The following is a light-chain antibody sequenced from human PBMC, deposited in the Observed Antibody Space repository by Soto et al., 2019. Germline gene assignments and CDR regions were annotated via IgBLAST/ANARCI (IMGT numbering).Light chain of an antibody. CDR1: QGISSY. CDR2: AAS. J-gene: IGKJ3*01. CDR3: QQLNNYPPFT. Sequence: IQLTQSPSSLSASVGDRVTITCRASQGISSYLAWYQQKPGKAPKLLIYAASTLQSGVPSRFSGSGSGTDFTLTISSLQPEDFATYYCQQLNNYPPFTFGPGTKVDI. V-gene: IGKV1-9*01.